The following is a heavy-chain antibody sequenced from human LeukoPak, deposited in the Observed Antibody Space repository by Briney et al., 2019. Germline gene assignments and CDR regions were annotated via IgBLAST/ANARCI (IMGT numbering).Heavy chain of an antibody. J-gene: IGHJ5*02. CDR2: IYYSGST. D-gene: IGHD6-19*01. V-gene: IGHV4-39*07. CDR3: ARDIASGWYSHNWFDP. Sequence: SETLSLTCIVSGGSISSSSYYWGWIRQPPGKGLEWIGSIYYSGSTYYNPSLKSRVTRSVDTSKNQFSLKLSSVTAADTAVYYCARDIASGWYSHNWFDPWGQGTLVTVSS. CDR1: GGSISSSSYY.